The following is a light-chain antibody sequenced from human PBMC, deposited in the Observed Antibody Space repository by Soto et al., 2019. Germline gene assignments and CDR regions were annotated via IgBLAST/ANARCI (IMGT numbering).Light chain of an antibody. CDR2: DVT. Sequence: QSVLTQPRSVSGSPGQSATISCTGTANDVGGHNYVSWYQQHPGEAPKLLIYDVTERPSGVPDRFSGSKSGNTASLTISGLQTEDEADYYCSSYTAGRTFVFGGGTKVTVL. J-gene: IGLJ2*01. V-gene: IGLV2-11*01. CDR1: ANDVGGHNY. CDR3: SSYTAGRTFV.